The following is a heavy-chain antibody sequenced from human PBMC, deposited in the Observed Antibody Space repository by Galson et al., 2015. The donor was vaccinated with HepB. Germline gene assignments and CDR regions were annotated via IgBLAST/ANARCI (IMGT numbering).Heavy chain of an antibody. Sequence: PVKVSCKASGYTFTSYDINWVRQATGQGLEWMGWMNPNSGNTGYAQKFQGRVTMTRNTSISTAYMELSSLRSEDTAVYYCARGLFYNSGYDSTGFDYWGQGTLVTVSS. J-gene: IGHJ4*02. CDR1: GYTFTSYD. D-gene: IGHD5-12*01. V-gene: IGHV1-8*01. CDR2: MNPNSGNT. CDR3: ARGLFYNSGYDSTGFDY.